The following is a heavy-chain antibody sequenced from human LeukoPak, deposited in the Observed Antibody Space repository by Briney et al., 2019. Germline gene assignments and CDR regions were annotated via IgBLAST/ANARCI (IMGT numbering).Heavy chain of an antibody. CDR3: ARESSMGGYDFDY. V-gene: IGHV3-7*01. J-gene: IGHJ4*02. CDR1: GFTFSSYW. Sequence: GGSLRLSCAASGFTFSSYWMSWVRQAPGKGLEWVANIKQDGSEKYYVDSVKGRFTISRDSAKNSLYLQMNSLRAEDTAVYYCARESSMGGYDFDYWGQGTLVTVSS. D-gene: IGHD5-12*01. CDR2: IKQDGSEK.